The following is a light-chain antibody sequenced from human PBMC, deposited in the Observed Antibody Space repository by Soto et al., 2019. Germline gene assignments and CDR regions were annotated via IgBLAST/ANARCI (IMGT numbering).Light chain of an antibody. CDR3: SSYTSSSTYVV. V-gene: IGLV2-14*03. CDR1: SSDVGGYNY. CDR2: DVI. Sequence: QSALTQPASVSGPPGQSITISCTGTSSDVGGYNYVSWYQQHPGKAPKLMIYDVINRPSGVSNRFSGSKSGNSASLTISGLQAEEEADYYCSSYTSSSTYVVFGGGTKLTVL. J-gene: IGLJ2*01.